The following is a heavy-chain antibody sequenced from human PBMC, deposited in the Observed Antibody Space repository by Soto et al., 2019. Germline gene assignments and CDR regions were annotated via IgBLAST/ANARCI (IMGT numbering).Heavy chain of an antibody. Sequence: PGRSLRLPCAPSGITFGAPNLQWVRQASGKGLEWLGRIGSKGETYATTYAASVKGRFTISRDDSKKTAYLQMNNLESEDTAVYYCSRDDSDWFFNWGRGTLVTVSS. CDR3: SRDDSDWFFN. CDR2: IGSKGETYAT. D-gene: IGHD3-9*01. J-gene: IGHJ4*02. V-gene: IGHV3-73*01. CDR1: GITFGAPN.